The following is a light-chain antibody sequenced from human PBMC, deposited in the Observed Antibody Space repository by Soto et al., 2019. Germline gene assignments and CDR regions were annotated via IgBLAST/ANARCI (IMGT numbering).Light chain of an antibody. Sequence: IQLTQSPSSLSASVGDRVTITCLASQTSSSSLSWYQQKPGIAPKLLIYAASTSQSGVPSRFSGSGSGTDFTLTISSLQPEDFARYYCQQVSTSPFTFGQGTRLEI. CDR2: AAS. V-gene: IGKV1-9*01. J-gene: IGKJ5*01. CDR3: QQVSTSPFT. CDR1: QTSSSS.